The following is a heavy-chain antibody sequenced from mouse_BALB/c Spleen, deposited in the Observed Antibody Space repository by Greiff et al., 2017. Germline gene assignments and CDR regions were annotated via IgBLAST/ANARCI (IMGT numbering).Heavy chain of an antibody. CDR3: ARRGCPYAMDY. CDR2: IDPANGNT. J-gene: IGHJ4*01. V-gene: IGHV14-3*02. Sequence: EVQLQQSGAELVKPGASVKLSCTASGFNIKDNYMHWVKQRPEQGLEWIGRIDPANGNTKYDPKFQGKATITADTSSNTAYLQLSSLTSEDTAVYYCARRGCPYAMDYWGQGTSVTVSS. CDR1: GFNIKDNY.